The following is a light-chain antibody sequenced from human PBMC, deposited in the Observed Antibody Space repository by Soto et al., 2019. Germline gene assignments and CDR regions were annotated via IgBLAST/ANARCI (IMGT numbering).Light chain of an antibody. CDR2: DAS. J-gene: IGKJ4*01. CDR1: QGIVSH. V-gene: IGKV1-9*01. Sequence: DIQLTQSPSFLSASVGDRVTISCRASQGIVSHLAWYLQKPGRAPKLLIYDASTLQSGVPSRFSGSGSGTEFTLTITSLQPEDFATYYCQQLHGYPLTFGGGTKVDIK. CDR3: QQLHGYPLT.